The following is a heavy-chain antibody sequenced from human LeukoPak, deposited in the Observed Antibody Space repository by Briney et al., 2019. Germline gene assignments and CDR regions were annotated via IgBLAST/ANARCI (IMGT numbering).Heavy chain of an antibody. J-gene: IGHJ4*02. CDR2: FDAEDGET. D-gene: IGHD1-26*01. CDR1: GYTLTELS. CDR3: ATAVGSSDYYFDY. V-gene: IGHV1-24*01. Sequence: EASVKVSCKVSGYTLTELSMHWVRQAPGKGLEWMGGFDAEDGETIYAQKFQGRVTMTEDTSTDTAYMELSSLRSEDTAVYYCATAVGSSDYYFDYWGQGTLVTVSS.